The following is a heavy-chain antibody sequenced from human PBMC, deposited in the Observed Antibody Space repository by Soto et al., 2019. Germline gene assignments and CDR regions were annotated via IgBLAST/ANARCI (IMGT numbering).Heavy chain of an antibody. CDR1: GFTFSSYS. V-gene: IGHV3-21*01. J-gene: IGHJ5*02. CDR2: ISGSSSYI. CDR3: ARARGNWFDP. Sequence: EVQLVESGGGLVKPGGSLRLSCAASGFTFSSYSMNWVRQAPGKGLEWVSSISGSSSYIYYADSVKGRFTISRDNAKNSLYLQMNSLRAEDTAVYYCARARGNWFDPWGQGTLVTVSS.